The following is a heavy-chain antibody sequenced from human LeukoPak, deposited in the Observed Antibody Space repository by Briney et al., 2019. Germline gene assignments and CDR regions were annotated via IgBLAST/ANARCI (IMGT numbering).Heavy chain of an antibody. CDR3: VRGTGY. V-gene: IGHV3-64D*06. J-gene: IGHJ4*02. Sequence: HTGGSLRLSCSVSGLTFSTYVMHWVRQAPGKGLEYVSAISSNGDNTYYADSVKGRFTISRDNSKNTLYLQMSSLRADDTAVYYCVRGTGYWGQGTLVTVSS. CDR2: ISSNGDNT. CDR1: GLTFSTYV.